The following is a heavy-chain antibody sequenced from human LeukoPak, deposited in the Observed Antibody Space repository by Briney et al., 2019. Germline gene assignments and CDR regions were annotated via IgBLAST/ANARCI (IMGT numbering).Heavy chain of an antibody. CDR2: ISYDGSTK. J-gene: IGHJ4*02. Sequence: GGSLRLSCTASGFTFSTYGMHWVRQAPGKGLEWVTLISYDGSTKYYSDSVKGRFTLSRDNSKNTLYLQMNSLRAEDTAVYYCAKDSAKRYDDYWGQGTLVTVSS. V-gene: IGHV3-30*18. D-gene: IGHD2-15*01. CDR3: AKDSAKRYDDY. CDR1: GFTFSTYG.